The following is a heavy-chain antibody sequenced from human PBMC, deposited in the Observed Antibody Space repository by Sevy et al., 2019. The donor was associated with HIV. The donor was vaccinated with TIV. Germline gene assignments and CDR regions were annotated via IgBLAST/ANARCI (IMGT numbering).Heavy chain of an antibody. V-gene: IGHV3-30*18. J-gene: IGHJ6*02. Sequence: GGSLRLSCAVSGIIFTTSARHGVRQAPAKGREGGAVISYEGRNKFYGDSLKGRFTISRDNSKNILYLQMNSLRVEDTAVYYCAKDFTGYNGMDVWGQGTMVTVSS. CDR1: GIIFTTSA. D-gene: IGHD3-9*01. CDR2: ISYEGRNK. CDR3: AKDFTGYNGMDV.